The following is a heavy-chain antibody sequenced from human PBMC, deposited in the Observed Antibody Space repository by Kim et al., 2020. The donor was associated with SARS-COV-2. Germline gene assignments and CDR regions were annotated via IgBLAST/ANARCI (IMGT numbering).Heavy chain of an antibody. CDR3: AREGYGGNSASWYFDL. CDR2: ISSSGSTI. V-gene: IGHV3-48*03. D-gene: IGHD2-21*02. CDR1: GFTFSSYE. Sequence: GGSLRLSCAASGFTFSSYEMNWDRQAPGKGLEWVSYISSSGSTIYYADSVKGRFTISRDNAKNSLYLQMNSLRAEDTAVYYCAREGYGGNSASWYFDLWGRGTLVTVSS. J-gene: IGHJ2*01.